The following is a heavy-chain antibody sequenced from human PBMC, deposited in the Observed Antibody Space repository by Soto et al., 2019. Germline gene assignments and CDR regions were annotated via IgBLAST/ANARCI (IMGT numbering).Heavy chain of an antibody. J-gene: IGHJ6*02. CDR2: TYYRSKWYN. CDR3: ARDPELYGSGSYHNYYYGMDV. CDR1: GDSVSSNSAA. Sequence: SQTLSLTCAISGDSVSSNSAAWNWIRQSPSRGLEWLGRTYYRSKWYNDYAVSVKSRITINPDTSKNQFSLQLNSVTPEDTAVYYCARDPELYGSGSYHNYYYGMDVWGQGTTVTVSS. V-gene: IGHV6-1*01. D-gene: IGHD3-10*01.